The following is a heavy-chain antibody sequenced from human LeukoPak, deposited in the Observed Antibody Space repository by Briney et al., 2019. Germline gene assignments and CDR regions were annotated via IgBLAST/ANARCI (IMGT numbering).Heavy chain of an antibody. CDR2: IYTSGST. CDR3: ARSPPLVSTSDAFDI. D-gene: IGHD6-6*01. J-gene: IGHJ3*02. CDR1: GGSISSYY. V-gene: IGHV4-4*07. Sequence: SETLSLTCTVSGGSISSYYWSWIRQRAGKGQEWMGRIYTSGSTNYNPSLNIRVTISVYMSKNQFYLKLTSVPAADTAVYSSARSPPLVSTSDAFDICGQGTMVTVSS.